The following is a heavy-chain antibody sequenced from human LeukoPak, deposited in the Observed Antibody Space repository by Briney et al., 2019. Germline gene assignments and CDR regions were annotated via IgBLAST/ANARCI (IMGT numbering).Heavy chain of an antibody. Sequence: PGGSLRLSCAASGFTFVDYAMHWVRQVPGKGLEWVAGISWNGDHVAYVDALKGRFTISRDNAKNSLYLQMNSLTDEDTALCCCAKDVSDYVWGNYRHFDSWGQGSLVTVSS. CDR3: AKDVSDYVWGNYRHFDS. D-gene: IGHD3-16*02. CDR2: ISWNGDHV. CDR1: GFTFVDYA. V-gene: IGHV3-9*01. J-gene: IGHJ4*02.